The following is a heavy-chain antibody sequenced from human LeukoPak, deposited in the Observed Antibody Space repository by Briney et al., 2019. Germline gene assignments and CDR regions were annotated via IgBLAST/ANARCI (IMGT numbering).Heavy chain of an antibody. Sequence: GASVKVSCKASGDTFSSYAISWVRQAPGQGLEWMGGIIPIFGTANYAQKFQGRVTITADESTSTAYMELSSLRSEDTAVYYCARVPLVVVAPLYYMDVWGKGTTVTVSS. CDR2: IIPIFGTA. V-gene: IGHV1-69*13. D-gene: IGHD2-15*01. CDR1: GDTFSSYA. CDR3: ARVPLVVVAPLYYMDV. J-gene: IGHJ6*03.